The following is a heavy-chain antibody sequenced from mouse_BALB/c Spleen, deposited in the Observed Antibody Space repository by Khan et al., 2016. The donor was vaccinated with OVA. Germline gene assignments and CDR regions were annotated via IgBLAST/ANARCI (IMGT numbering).Heavy chain of an antibody. D-gene: IGHD1-2*01. V-gene: IGHV1-77*01. J-gene: IGHJ3*01. CDR1: GYTFTDYY. CDR2: ISPGSGDT. CDR3: ARRNYFGYTFAY. Sequence: QVQLQQSGAELARPGASVKLSCKASGYTFTDYYINWVKQRTGQGLEWIGEISPGSGDTYYTERFKGKATLTADKSSSTAYMQISSLTSEASAVYFCARRNYFGYTFAYWGQGTLVTVSA.